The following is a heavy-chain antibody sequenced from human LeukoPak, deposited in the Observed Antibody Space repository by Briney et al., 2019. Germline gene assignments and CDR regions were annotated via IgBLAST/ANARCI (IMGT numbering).Heavy chain of an antibody. Sequence: ASVKVSCKASGYTVTDWVRQAPGQGLEWMGGIIPIFGTANYAQKFQGRVTITTDESTSTAYMELSSLRSEDTAVYYCARGSLTPSYYYDSSGYQFDYWGQGTLVTVSS. D-gene: IGHD3-22*01. CDR1: GYTVTD. CDR2: IIPIFGTA. J-gene: IGHJ4*02. V-gene: IGHV1-69*05. CDR3: ARGSLTPSYYYDSSGYQFDY.